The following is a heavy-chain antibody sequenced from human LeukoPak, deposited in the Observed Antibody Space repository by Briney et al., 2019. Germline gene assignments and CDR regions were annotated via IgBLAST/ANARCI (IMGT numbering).Heavy chain of an antibody. CDR1: GGSISSGGYS. J-gene: IGHJ4*02. V-gene: IGHV4-30-2*01. Sequence: SQTLSLTCAVSGGSISSGGYSWSWIRQPPGKGLEWIGYFYRSGSTYYNPSLKSRVTISVDRSKNQFSLKLSSVTAADTAVYYCATFPYRYCSSTSCYGADYWGQGTLVTVSS. CDR2: FYRSGST. CDR3: ATFPYRYCSSTSCYGADY. D-gene: IGHD2-2*01.